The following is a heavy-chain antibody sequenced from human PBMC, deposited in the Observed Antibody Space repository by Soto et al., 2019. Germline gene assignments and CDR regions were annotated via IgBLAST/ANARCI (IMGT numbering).Heavy chain of an antibody. J-gene: IGHJ4*02. CDR1: VFTFSIYG. V-gene: IGHV3-30*18. D-gene: IGHD3-16*01. CDR2: ISYDGSNK. Sequence: PGGSLPLSCASSVFTFSIYGMHWVRQAPGKGLDWVAVISYDGSNKYYADSVKGRFTISRDNSKNTLYLQMNSLRAEDTAVYYCAKDLVLGGDWGQGTMVTVSS. CDR3: AKDLVLGGD.